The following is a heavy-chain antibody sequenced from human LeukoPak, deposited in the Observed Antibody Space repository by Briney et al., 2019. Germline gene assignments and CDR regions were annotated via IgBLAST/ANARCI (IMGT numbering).Heavy chain of an antibody. CDR1: GYTVTSYY. D-gene: IGHD3-10*01. V-gene: IGHV1-46*01. CDR3: ARHRGFGYYGMDV. J-gene: IGHJ6*04. Sequence: ASVKVSCKASGYTVTSYYMHWVRQAPGQGLEWMGIINHSGGSTSYAQKFQGRVTMTRDTSTSTVYMELSSLRSEDTAVYYCARHRGFGYYGMDVWGKGNPGHRLL. CDR2: INHSGGST.